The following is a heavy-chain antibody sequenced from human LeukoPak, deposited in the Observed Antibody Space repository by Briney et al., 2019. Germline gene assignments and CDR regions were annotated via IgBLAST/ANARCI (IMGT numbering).Heavy chain of an antibody. CDR3: ARGLGDIVVVPAEGSWFDP. CDR1: GFTFRNAW. D-gene: IGHD2-2*01. CDR2: ISYDGSNK. Sequence: GGSLRLSCAASGFTFRNAWMSWVRQAPGKGLEWVAVISYDGSNKYYADSVKGRFTISRDNSKNTLYLQMNSLRAEDTAVYYCARGLGDIVVVPAEGSWFDPWGQGTLVTVSS. J-gene: IGHJ5*02. V-gene: IGHV3-30-3*01.